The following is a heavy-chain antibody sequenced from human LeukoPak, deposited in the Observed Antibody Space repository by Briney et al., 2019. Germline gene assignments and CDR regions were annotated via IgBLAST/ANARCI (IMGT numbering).Heavy chain of an antibody. D-gene: IGHD2-2*01. CDR2: INAGNGNT. V-gene: IGHV1-3*01. CDR3: ARGSCSSTSCFMDV. CDR1: GYTFTSYA. Sequence: APVKVSCKASGYTFTSYAMHWVRQAPGQRLEWMGWINAGNGNTKYSQKFQGRVTITRDTSASTAYMELSSLTSEDTAVYYCARGSCSSTSCFMDVWGQGTTVTVSS. J-gene: IGHJ6*02.